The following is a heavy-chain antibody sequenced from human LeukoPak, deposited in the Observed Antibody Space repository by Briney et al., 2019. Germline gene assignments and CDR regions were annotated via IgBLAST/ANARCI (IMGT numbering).Heavy chain of an antibody. CDR1: GGSISSGSYY. J-gene: IGHJ4*02. D-gene: IGHD6-13*01. CDR3: AREEYSSDWYGHDS. Sequence: PSETLSLTCTVSGGSISSGSYYWSWIRQPAGKGLEWIGRIYYTGTTFDNPSLKSRVTLSVDTSKNQFSLRLTSVTAADTAFYYCAREEYSSDWYGHDSWGQGTLVTVSS. V-gene: IGHV4-39*07. CDR2: IYYTGTT.